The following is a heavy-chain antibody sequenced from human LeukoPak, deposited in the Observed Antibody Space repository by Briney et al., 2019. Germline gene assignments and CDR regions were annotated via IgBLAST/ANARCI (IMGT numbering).Heavy chain of an antibody. CDR3: AREGSGYYYVD. D-gene: IGHD3-22*01. V-gene: IGHV3-53*01. J-gene: IGHJ4*02. CDR1: AFTFSSNY. Sequence: GGSLRLSCAASAFTFSSNYMSWVRQAPGKGLEWVSVVFSGGTTYYADSVKGRFTISRDNSKNTLYLQMNSLRAEDTAVYYCAREGSGYYYVDWGQGTLVTVSS. CDR2: VFSGGTT.